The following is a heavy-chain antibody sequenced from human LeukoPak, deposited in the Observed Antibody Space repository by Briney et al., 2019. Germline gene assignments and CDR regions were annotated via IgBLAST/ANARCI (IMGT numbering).Heavy chain of an antibody. CDR3: ARDSGGHIVVVTAILGIDY. CDR2: ISAYNGNT. D-gene: IGHD2-21*02. V-gene: IGHV1-18*01. J-gene: IGHJ4*02. Sequence: GASVKVSCKASGYTFTSYGISWVRQAPGQGLEWMGWISAYNGNTSYAQKLQGRVTMTTDTSTSTAYMELSSLRSEDTAVYYCARDSGGHIVVVTAILGIDYWGQGTLVTVSS. CDR1: GYTFTSYG.